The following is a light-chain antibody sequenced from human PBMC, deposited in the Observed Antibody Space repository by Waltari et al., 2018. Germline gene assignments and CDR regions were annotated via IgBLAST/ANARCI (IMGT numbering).Light chain of an antibody. V-gene: IGKV3-11*01. Sequence: EVVLTQSPATLSLSPGERATPSCRASQSGYNFLAWYQQKPGQAPRLLIYEASQRTTGIPARFSGSGSGTDFTLTISNLEPEDVAVYYCQQRANWPPLTFGGGTKVEIK. CDR2: EAS. CDR1: QSGYNF. J-gene: IGKJ4*01. CDR3: QQRANWPPLT.